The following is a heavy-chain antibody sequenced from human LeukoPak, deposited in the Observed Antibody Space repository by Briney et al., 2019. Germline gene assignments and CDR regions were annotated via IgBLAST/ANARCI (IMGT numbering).Heavy chain of an antibody. V-gene: IGHV5-51*01. CDR3: ALRSGAAGGPPAH. Sequence: GESLKISCRGSGYVFTNYWIGWVRQRPGEGLEWMGIIDSYDSTATYSPSFQGQVTMSADESISTAYLQWSSLRASDTAMYYCALRSGAAGGPPAHWGQGTLVTVYS. D-gene: IGHD6-13*01. CDR1: GYVFTNYW. CDR2: IDSYDSTA. J-gene: IGHJ1*01.